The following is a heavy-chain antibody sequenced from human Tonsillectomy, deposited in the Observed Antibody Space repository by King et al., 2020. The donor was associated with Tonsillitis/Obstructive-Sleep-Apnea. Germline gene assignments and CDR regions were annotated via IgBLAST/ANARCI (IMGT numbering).Heavy chain of an antibody. Sequence: VQLVESGAEVKKPGESLKISCKGSGNRFTTYWIAWVRQMPGKGLEWVGIIYPGDSDTRYSPSFQGQVTISADKSISTAYLHWSSLKASDTAMYYCARDVGDSSGYYTALDFWGQGTRVTVP. CDR3: ARDVGDSSGYYTALDF. D-gene: IGHD3-22*01. V-gene: IGHV5-51*03. CDR1: GNRFTTYW. J-gene: IGHJ4*02. CDR2: IYPGDSDT.